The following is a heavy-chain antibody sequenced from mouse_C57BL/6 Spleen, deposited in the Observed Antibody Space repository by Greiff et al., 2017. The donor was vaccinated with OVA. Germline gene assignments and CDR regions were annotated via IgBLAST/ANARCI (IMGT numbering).Heavy chain of an antibody. CDR3: ARTVGSSYWYFDV. V-gene: IGHV1-76*01. J-gene: IGHJ1*03. CDR1: GYTFTDYY. CDR2: IYPGSGNT. D-gene: IGHD1-1*01. Sequence: VQLQQSGAELVRPGASVKLSCKASGYTFTDYYINWVKQRPGQGLEWIARIYPGSGNTYYNEKFKGKATLTAEKSSSTAYMQLSSLTSEDSAVYFCARTVGSSYWYFDVWGTGTTVTVSS.